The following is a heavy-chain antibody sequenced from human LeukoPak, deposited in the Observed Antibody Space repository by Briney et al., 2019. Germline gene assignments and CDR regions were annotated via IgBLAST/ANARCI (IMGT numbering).Heavy chain of an antibody. CDR2: ISSSGSNI. Sequence: GGSLRLSCAASGFTFSDYYMSWIRQAPGKGLEWVSYISSSGSNIYYADSVKGRFTISRDNAKNSLYLQMNSLRAEDTAVYYCAREREEQQPNDGMDVWGQGTTVTVSS. CDR3: AREREEQQPNDGMDV. J-gene: IGHJ6*02. D-gene: IGHD6-13*01. CDR1: GFTFSDYY. V-gene: IGHV3-11*01.